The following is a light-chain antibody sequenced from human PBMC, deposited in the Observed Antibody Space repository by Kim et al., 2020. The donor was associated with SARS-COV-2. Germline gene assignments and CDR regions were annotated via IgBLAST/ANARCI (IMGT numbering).Light chain of an antibody. J-gene: IGLJ1*01. Sequence: SYELTQPPSVSVSPGQTASITCSGDKLGDKYACWYQQKPGQSPVLVIYQDSKRPSGIPERFSGSNSGNTATLTISRTQAMDEADYYCQAWDSSSNYVFGTGTKVTVL. CDR1: KLGDKY. CDR3: QAWDSSSNYV. V-gene: IGLV3-1*01. CDR2: QDS.